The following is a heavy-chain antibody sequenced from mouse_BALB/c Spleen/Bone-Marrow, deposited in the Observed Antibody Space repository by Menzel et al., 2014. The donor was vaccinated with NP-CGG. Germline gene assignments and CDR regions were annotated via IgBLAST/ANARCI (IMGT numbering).Heavy chain of an antibody. Sequence: QVQLQQPGAELVRPGTSVKISCKASGYAFTNYWLDWVKQSPGHGLEWIGDIYPGSGNTYFNEKFKGKATLTADKSSSTAYMQLSSLTSEDSAVYFCARPQFISWRYYAMDYWGQGTSVTVSS. D-gene: IGHD1-2*01. CDR2: IYPGSGNT. CDR3: ARPQFISWRYYAMDY. J-gene: IGHJ4*01. V-gene: IGHV1-63*01. CDR1: GYAFTNYW.